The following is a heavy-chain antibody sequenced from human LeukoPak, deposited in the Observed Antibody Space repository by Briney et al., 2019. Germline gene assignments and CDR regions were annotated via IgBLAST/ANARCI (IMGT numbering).Heavy chain of an antibody. V-gene: IGHV4-59*11. CDR2: IYYSGST. Sequence: WETLSLTCTVSGGSISSHYWRWIRQPPGKGLEWLGYIYYSGSTNYNPSLTSRVPISVDTSKNQFSLKLRSVTAADTAVYYCAREDTPGGAFDIWGQGTTVTASS. CDR3: AREDTPGGAFDI. D-gene: IGHD2-15*01. CDR1: GGSISSHY. J-gene: IGHJ3*02.